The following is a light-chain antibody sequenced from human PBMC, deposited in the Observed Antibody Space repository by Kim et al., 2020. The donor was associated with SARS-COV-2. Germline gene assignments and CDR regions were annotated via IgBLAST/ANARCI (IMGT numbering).Light chain of an antibody. CDR2: GAA. CDR3: QQYGSSPYT. Sequence: SPGERATLAGRASQSVSSSYLAWYQQKPGQAPRLLIYGAASRATGIPDRFSGSGSGTDFTLTISRLEPEDFAVYYCQQYGSSPYTFGQGTKLEI. V-gene: IGKV3-20*01. J-gene: IGKJ2*01. CDR1: QSVSSSY.